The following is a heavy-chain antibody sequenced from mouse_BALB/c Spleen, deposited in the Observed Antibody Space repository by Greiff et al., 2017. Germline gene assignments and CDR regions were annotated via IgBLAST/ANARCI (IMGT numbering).Heavy chain of an antibody. J-gene: IGHJ4*01. Sequence: QVQLQQSGAELVRPGVSVKISCKGSGYTFTDYAMHWVKQSHAKSLEWIGVISTYYGDASYNQKFKGKATMTVDKSSSTAYMELARLTSEDSAIYYCARCGTSYYYAMDYGGQGNSVTVSS. CDR1: GYTFTDYA. D-gene: IGHD3-3*01. V-gene: IGHV1S137*01. CDR2: ISTYYGDA. CDR3: ARCGTSYYYAMDY.